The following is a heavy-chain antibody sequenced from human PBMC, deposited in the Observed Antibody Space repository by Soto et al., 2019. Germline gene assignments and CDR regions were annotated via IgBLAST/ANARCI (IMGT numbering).Heavy chain of an antibody. CDR3: ARGRAGWELGVAFDI. J-gene: IGHJ3*02. CDR2: IYSGGST. D-gene: IGHD1-26*01. CDR1: GFTVSSNY. V-gene: IGHV3-53*01. Sequence: GGSLRLSCAASGFTVSSNYMSWVRQAPGKGLEWVSVIYSGGSTYYADSVKGRFTISRDNSKNTLYLQMNSLRAEDTAVYYCARGRAGWELGVAFDIWGQGTMVTVS.